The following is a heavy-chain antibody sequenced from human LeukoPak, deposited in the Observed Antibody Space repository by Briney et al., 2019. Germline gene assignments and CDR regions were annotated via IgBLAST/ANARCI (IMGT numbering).Heavy chain of an antibody. J-gene: IGHJ4*02. V-gene: IGHV3-30-3*01. CDR2: ISYDGNKI. Sequence: GGSLRLSCAASEFTFSNYAMHWVRRAPGEGLEWVTGISYDGNKIYYTDSVKGRFTISRDNSKSTLYLQMNSLGVEDAAVYYCARGAGGSSGWSTIRYFDYWGQGTLVTISS. D-gene: IGHD6-13*01. CDR3: ARGAGGSSGWSTIRYFDY. CDR1: EFTFSNYA.